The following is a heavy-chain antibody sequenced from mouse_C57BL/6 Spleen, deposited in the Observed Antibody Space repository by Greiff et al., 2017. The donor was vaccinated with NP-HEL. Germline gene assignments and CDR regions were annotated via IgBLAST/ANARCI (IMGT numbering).Heavy chain of an antibody. J-gene: IGHJ4*01. CDR2: IWTGGGT. V-gene: IGHV2-9-1*01. CDR1: GFSLTSYA. D-gene: IGHD2-4*01. Sequence: VQVVESGPGLVAPSQSLSITCTVSGFSLTSYAISWVRQPPGKGLEWLGVIWTGGGTNYNSALKSRLSISKDNSKSQVFLKMNSLQTDDTARYYCARVYDYDEGGYAMDYWGQGTSVTVSS. CDR3: ARVYDYDEGGYAMDY.